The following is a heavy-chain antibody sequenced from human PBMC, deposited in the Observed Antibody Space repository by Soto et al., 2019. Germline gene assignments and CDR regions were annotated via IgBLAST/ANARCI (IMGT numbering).Heavy chain of an antibody. CDR3: ARSAAMATIRMASYGMDV. CDR2: INPSGGST. Sequence: QVQLVQSGAEVKKPGASVKVSCKASGYTFTSYYMHWVRQAPGQGLEWMGIINPSGGSTSYAQKFQGRVTMTRDTSTSTVYMELSSLRSEDTAVYYCARSAAMATIRMASYGMDVWGQGTTVTVSS. D-gene: IGHD5-12*01. CDR1: GYTFTSYY. V-gene: IGHV1-46*01. J-gene: IGHJ6*02.